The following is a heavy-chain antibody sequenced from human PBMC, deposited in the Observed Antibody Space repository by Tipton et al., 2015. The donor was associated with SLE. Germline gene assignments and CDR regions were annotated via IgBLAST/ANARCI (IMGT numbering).Heavy chain of an antibody. CDR3: ARAGGGCSSAFPFGL. J-gene: IGHJ2*01. V-gene: IGHV3-74*01. Sequence: GSLRLSCAASGFTFSSYWMHWVRQAPGKGLVWVSRINSDGSSTSYADSVTGRFTISIDNAKNTLYLQMNSLRAEDTAVYYCARAGGGCSSAFPFGLLGRCTLGTFSS. D-gene: IGHD6-6*01. CDR1: GFTFSSYW. CDR2: INSDGSST.